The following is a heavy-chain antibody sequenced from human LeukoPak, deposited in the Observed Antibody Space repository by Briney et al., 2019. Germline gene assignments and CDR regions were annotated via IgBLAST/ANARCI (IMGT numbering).Heavy chain of an antibody. J-gene: IGHJ4*02. CDR1: GFTFNSYL. D-gene: IGHD3-10*01. Sequence: GGSLRLSCAASGFTFNSYLMSWVRQAPGKGLEWVANIKEDGSDKYYVDSVKGRFTISRDNTRNSLSLQMNTLRPEDTAVYYCARYFRGSPNYYNDYWGQGTLVTVSS. CDR3: ARYFRGSPNYYNDY. CDR2: IKEDGSDK. V-gene: IGHV3-7*01.